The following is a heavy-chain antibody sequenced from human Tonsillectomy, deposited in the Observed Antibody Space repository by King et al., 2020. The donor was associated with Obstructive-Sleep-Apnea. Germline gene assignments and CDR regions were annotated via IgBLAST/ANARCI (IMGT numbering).Heavy chain of an antibody. CDR1: GGSISSYY. D-gene: IGHD2-15*01. CDR2: IYYSGST. V-gene: IGHV4-59*01. CDR3: ARAPVVVAAFSWFDP. J-gene: IGHJ5*02. Sequence: VQLQESGPGLVKPSETLSLTCTVSGGSISSYYWSWIRQPPGKGLEWIGYIYYSGSTNYNPSLKSRVTISVDTSKTQFSLKLSSVTAADTAVYYCARAPVVVAAFSWFDPWGQGTLVTVSS.